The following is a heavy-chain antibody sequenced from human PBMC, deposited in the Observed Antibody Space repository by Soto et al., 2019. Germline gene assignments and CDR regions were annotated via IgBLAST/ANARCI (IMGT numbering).Heavy chain of an antibody. CDR2: ISYDGSNK. CDR1: GFTFSSYA. Sequence: PGGSLRLSCAASGFTFSSYAMHWVRQAPGKGLEWVAVISYDGSNKYYADSVKGRFTISRDNSKNTLYLQMNSLRAEDTAVYYCARESIAARPYLGGMDVWGQGTTVTVSS. CDR3: ARESIAARPYLGGMDV. V-gene: IGHV3-30-3*01. J-gene: IGHJ6*02. D-gene: IGHD6-6*01.